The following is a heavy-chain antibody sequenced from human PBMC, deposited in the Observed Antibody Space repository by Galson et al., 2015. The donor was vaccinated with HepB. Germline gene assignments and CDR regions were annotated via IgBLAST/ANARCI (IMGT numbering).Heavy chain of an antibody. D-gene: IGHD2-15*01. Sequence: SLRLSCAASGFSFSSYGMHWDRQAPGKGLEWVAFIRWDGSIKYYADSMRGRITISRDNSKNTLYLQMDSLRAEDTAVYFCAKPSDLGYCYMKSCHEYNWFDPWGQGTLATVSS. CDR3: AKPSDLGYCYMKSCHEYNWFDP. V-gene: IGHV3-30*02. CDR1: GFSFSSYG. CDR2: IRWDGSIK. J-gene: IGHJ5*02.